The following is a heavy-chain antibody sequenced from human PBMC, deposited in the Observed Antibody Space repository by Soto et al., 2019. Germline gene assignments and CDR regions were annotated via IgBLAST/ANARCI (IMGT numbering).Heavy chain of an antibody. J-gene: IGHJ5*02. V-gene: IGHV4-59*01. D-gene: IGHD2-15*01. CDR3: ARHPGVDSHWFDH. CDR1: GGSISSYY. CDR2: IYYSGST. Sequence: SETLSLTCTVSGGSISSYYWSWIRQPPGKGLEWIGYIYYSGSTNYNPSLKSRVTISVDTSKNQFSLKLSSVTAADTAVYYCARHPGVDSHWFDHWGQGTLVTVSS.